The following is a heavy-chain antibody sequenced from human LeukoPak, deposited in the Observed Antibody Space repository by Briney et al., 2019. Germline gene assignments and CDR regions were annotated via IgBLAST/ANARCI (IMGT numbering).Heavy chain of an antibody. CDR1: GGSISSYY. J-gene: IGHJ4*02. D-gene: IGHD1-7*01. CDR2: IYYSGST. V-gene: IGHV4-59*01. Sequence: SETLSLTCTVSGGSISSYYWRWIRQPPGKGLEWIGYIYYSGSTNYNPSPKSRVTISVDTSKNQFSLKLSSVTAADTAVYYCARGAGTTRVFDYWGQGALVTVSS. CDR3: ARGAGTTRVFDY.